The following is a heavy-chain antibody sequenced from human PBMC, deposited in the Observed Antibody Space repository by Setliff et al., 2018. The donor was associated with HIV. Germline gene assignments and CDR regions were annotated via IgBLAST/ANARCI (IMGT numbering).Heavy chain of an antibody. J-gene: IGHJ3*02. CDR3: ARYSSDHDAFDI. CDR2: VFYTGTT. CDR1: GDSIRTTNYY. Sequence: KTSETLSLTCLVSGDSIRTTNYYWGWVRQSPGKGLEWFGSVFYTGTTYYNPSLLSRLTISVDTSKNQFSLKLYSVTAADTALYYCARYSSDHDAFDIWGQGTMVTV. V-gene: IGHV4-39*01. D-gene: IGHD6-19*01.